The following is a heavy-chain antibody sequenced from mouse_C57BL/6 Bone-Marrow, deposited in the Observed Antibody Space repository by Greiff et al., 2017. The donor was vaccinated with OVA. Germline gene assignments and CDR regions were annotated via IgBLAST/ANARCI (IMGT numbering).Heavy chain of an antibody. CDR3: TTWSYDSNYEVAY. J-gene: IGHJ3*01. V-gene: IGHV14-4*01. D-gene: IGHD2-5*01. Sequence: EVQLQQSGAELVRPGASVKLSCTASGFNIKDAYMHWVKPRPEQGLEWIGWIDPENGDTEYASKFQGKATITADTSSNTAYLQLSSLTSEDTAVYYCTTWSYDSNYEVAYWGQGTLVTVSA. CDR1: GFNIKDAY. CDR2: IDPENGDT.